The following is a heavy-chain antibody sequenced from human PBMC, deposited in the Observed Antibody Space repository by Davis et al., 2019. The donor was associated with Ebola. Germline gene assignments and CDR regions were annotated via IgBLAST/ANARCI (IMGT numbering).Heavy chain of an antibody. J-gene: IGHJ5*02. Sequence: MPSETLSLTCTISGASISSYYWNWIRQPPGKGLEWIGYMYYSGITNYNPSLKSRVTISVDTSKNQFSLKLSSVTAADTAMYYCARRGTSSWYAGWFDPWGQGTLVTVSS. CDR3: ARRGTSSWYAGWFDP. V-gene: IGHV4-59*08. CDR2: MYYSGIT. D-gene: IGHD6-13*01. CDR1: GASISSYY.